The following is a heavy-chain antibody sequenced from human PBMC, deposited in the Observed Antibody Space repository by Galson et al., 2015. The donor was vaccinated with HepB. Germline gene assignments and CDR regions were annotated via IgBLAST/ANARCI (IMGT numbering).Heavy chain of an antibody. CDR1: GYTFTSYY. CDR3: AFTSSDPRALSAFDI. CDR2: INPSGGST. J-gene: IGHJ3*02. Sequence: SVKVSCKASGYTFTSYYMHWVRQAPGQGLEWMGIINPSGGSTSYAQKFQGRVTMTRDTSTSTVYMELSSLRSEDTAVYYCAFTSSDPRALSAFDIWGQGTMVTVSS. V-gene: IGHV1-46*03. D-gene: IGHD3-22*01.